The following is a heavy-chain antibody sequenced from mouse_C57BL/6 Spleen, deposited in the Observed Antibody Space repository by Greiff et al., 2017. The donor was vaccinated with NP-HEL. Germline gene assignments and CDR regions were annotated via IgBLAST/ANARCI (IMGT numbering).Heavy chain of an antibody. CDR2: IDPANGNT. CDR3: ARSRNYPYAMDY. V-gene: IGHV14-3*01. CDR1: GFHIKNTY. J-gene: IGHJ4*01. Sequence: VQLQQSVAELVRPGASVKLSCTASGFHIKNTYMHWVKQRPEQGLEWIGRIDPANGNTKYAPKFQGKATITADTSSNTAYLQLSSLTSEDTAIYYCARSRNYPYAMDYWGQGTSVTVSS. D-gene: IGHD2-1*01.